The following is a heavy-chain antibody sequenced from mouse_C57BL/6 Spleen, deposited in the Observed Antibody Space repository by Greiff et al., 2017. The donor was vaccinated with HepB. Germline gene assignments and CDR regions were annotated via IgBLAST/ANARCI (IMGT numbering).Heavy chain of an antibody. CDR1: GYAFSSSW. CDR3: ARGRSNYYAMDY. D-gene: IGHD2-5*01. J-gene: IGHJ4*01. Sequence: QVQLKESGPELVKPGASVKISCKASGYAFSSSWMNWVKQRPGKGLEWIGRIYPGDGDTNYNGKFKGKATLTADKSSSTAYMQLSSLTSEDSAVYFCARGRSNYYAMDYWGQGTSVTVSS. V-gene: IGHV1-82*01. CDR2: IYPGDGDT.